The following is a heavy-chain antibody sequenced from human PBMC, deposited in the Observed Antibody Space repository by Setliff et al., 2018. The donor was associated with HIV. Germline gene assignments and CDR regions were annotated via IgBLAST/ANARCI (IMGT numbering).Heavy chain of an antibody. V-gene: IGHV4-4*02. CDR2: IYHTGST. CDR3: ATVTVVRGVIQYFDY. Sequence: ASETLSLTCAVSGGSINGSNWWSWVRPPPGKGLEWIGEIYHTGSTNYNPSLKSRVTISVDKSSNQFSLKMTYVAAADTAVYYCATVTVVRGVIQYFDYWGQGTLVTVSS. CDR1: GGSINGSNW. J-gene: IGHJ4*02. D-gene: IGHD3-10*01.